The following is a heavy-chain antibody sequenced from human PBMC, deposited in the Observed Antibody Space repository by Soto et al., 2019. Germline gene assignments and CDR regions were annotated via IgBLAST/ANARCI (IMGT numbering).Heavy chain of an antibody. D-gene: IGHD2-15*01. V-gene: IGHV4-39*01. CDR3: ARGVVVVVAATQRADAFDF. CDR2: IYYSGST. Sequence: QLQLQESGPGLVKPSETLSLTCTVSGGSISSSSYYWGWIRQPPGKGLEWIGSIYYSGSTYYNPSLKSRVTISVDTSKNQFSLKLSSVTAADTAVYYCARGVVVVVAATQRADAFDFWGQGTMVTVSS. J-gene: IGHJ3*01. CDR1: GGSISSSSYY.